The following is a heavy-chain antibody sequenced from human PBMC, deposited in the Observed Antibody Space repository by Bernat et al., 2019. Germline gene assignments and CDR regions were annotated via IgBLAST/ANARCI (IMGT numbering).Heavy chain of an antibody. D-gene: IGHD2-15*01. CDR3: AREGVVAATWGYYYYYYYMGV. V-gene: IGHV1-69*06. CDR2: IIPIFGTA. CDR1: TFSSYA. J-gene: IGHJ6*03. Sequence: TFSSYAISSVRQSPGQGPEWMVGIIPIFGTANYAQKCQGRVTLTADKSTSTAYMELSSLRSEDTAVDYCAREGVVAATWGYYYYYYYMGVWG.